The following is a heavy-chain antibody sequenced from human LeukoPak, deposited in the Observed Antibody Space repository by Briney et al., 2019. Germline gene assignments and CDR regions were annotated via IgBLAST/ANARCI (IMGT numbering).Heavy chain of an antibody. CDR1: GGSISSGGYY. Sequence: SETLSLTCTVSGGSISSGGYYWSWIRQHPGKGLEWIGYIYYSGSTYYNPSLKSRGTISVDTSKNQFSLKLSSVTAADTAVYYCARMSAGGSGYYKYYFDYWGQGTLVTVSS. D-gene: IGHD3-3*01. J-gene: IGHJ4*02. V-gene: IGHV4-31*03. CDR3: ARMSAGGSGYYKYYFDY. CDR2: IYYSGST.